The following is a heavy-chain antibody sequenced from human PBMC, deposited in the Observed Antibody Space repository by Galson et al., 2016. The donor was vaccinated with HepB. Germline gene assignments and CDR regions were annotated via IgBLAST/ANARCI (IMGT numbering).Heavy chain of an antibody. J-gene: IGHJ6*04. V-gene: IGHV3-13*01. CDR3: ARGKFDCSGGTCHYYGMDV. CDR1: GLTFSRCD. Sequence: SLRLSCAASGLTFSRCDMHWVRQATGKGLEWFSAIVPAVATYYPGSVRGRFPISRENSKNSLYLQMNSLTAGDTAVYYCARGKFDCSGGTCHYYGMDVWGKGTTVTVSS. CDR2: IVPAVAT. D-gene: IGHD2-15*01.